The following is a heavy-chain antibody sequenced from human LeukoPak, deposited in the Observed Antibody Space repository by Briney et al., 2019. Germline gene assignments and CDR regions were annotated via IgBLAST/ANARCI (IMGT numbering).Heavy chain of an antibody. CDR2: IIPIFGTA. CDR1: GGTFSSYA. D-gene: IGHD3-10*01. CDR3: AGVKGYCGSGTFNY. V-gene: IGHV1-69*06. Sequence: SVKVSCKASGGTFSSYAISWVRQAPGQGLEWMGGIIPIFGTANYAQKFQGRVTITADKSTSTAYMELSSLRSEDTAVYYCAGVKGYCGSGTFNYWGQGPLVTVAS. J-gene: IGHJ4*02.